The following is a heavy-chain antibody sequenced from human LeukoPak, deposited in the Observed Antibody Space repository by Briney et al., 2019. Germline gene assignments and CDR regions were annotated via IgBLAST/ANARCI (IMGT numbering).Heavy chain of an antibody. CDR1: GFTFNIFS. CDR3: ARDFRYQDSSGYYSFDC. D-gene: IGHD3-22*01. Sequence: GGSLRLSCEASGFTFNIFSMNWVRQAPGKGLEWLSYIGGNTGIIWYADSVKGRFTISRDNAKNSLYPQMNSLGVEDTAVYFCARDFRYQDSSGYYSFDCWGQGTLVTVSS. J-gene: IGHJ4*02. V-gene: IGHV3-48*01. CDR2: IGGNTGII.